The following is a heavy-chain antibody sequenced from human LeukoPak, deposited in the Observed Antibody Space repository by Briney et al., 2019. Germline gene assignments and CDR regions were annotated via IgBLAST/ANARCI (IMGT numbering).Heavy chain of an antibody. CDR3: ARDRDRLAGQFDY. CDR1: GFTFSSHW. CDR2: IKQDGSEK. Sequence: GGSLRLSCAASGFTFSSHWMSWVRQAPGKGLEWVANIKQDGSEKYYVDSVKGRFTISRDNAKNSLYLQMNSLRAEDTAVYYCARDRDRLAGQFDYWGQGTLVTVSS. D-gene: IGHD3-9*01. J-gene: IGHJ4*02. V-gene: IGHV3-7*01.